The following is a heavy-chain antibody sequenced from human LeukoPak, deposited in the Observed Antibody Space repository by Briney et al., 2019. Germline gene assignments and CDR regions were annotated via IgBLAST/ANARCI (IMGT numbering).Heavy chain of an antibody. CDR3: ARMMIPGYQLPRVYYYYYMDV. CDR2: IIPIFGTA. V-gene: IGHV1-69*13. D-gene: IGHD2-2*01. CDR1: GGTFSSYA. J-gene: IGHJ6*03. Sequence: GASVKVSCKASGGTFSSYAISCVRQAPGQGLEWMGGIIPIFGTANYAQKFQGRVTITADESTSTAYMELSRLRSDDTAVYYCARMMIPGYQLPRVYYYYYMDVWGKGTTVTISS.